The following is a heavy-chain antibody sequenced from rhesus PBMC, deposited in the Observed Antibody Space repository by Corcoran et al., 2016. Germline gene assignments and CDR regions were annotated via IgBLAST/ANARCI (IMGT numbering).Heavy chain of an antibody. J-gene: IGHJ4*01. D-gene: IGHD4-23*01. CDR3: ARGAYSNRFDY. Sequence: QVQLVQSGGEIKQPGASVKLSCKASGYTFTSYYIHWVRQAPGQGLEWLGLISPYNGNKAYAQNFQGRVTMTTDTSTNTGYMELSSLRSEDTAVYYCARGAYSNRFDYWGQGVLVTVSS. V-gene: IGHV1-180*01. CDR1: GYTFTSYY. CDR2: ISPYNGNK.